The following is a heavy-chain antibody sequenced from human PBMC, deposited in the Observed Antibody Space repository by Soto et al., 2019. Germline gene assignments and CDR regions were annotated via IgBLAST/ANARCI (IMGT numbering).Heavy chain of an antibody. CDR1: GFTFSTYS. CDR3: SRPDRDWYFDL. CDR2: ISSSSSYI. J-gene: IGHJ2*01. Sequence: EVQLVESGGGLVKPGGSLRLSCAASGFTFSTYSMNWVRQAPGKGLEWVSSISSSSSYIYYADSVKGRFTISRDNSKNSLYLQMNSLIAEDTAVYYCSRPDRDWYFDLWGRGTLVTVSS. V-gene: IGHV3-21*01.